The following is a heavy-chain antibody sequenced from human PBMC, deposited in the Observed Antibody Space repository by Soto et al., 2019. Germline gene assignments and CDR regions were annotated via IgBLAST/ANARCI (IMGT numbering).Heavy chain of an antibody. V-gene: IGHV3-53*01. Sequence: GGSLRLSCAASGFTVSSNYMSWVRQAPGKGLEWVSLIYSGGTTYYADSVKGRFTISRDNSKSTLYLQMNSLRAEDTAVYYCARDRCSGGSCYYNYGMDVWGQGTTVTVSS. CDR1: GFTVSSNY. D-gene: IGHD2-15*01. CDR3: ARDRCSGGSCYYNYGMDV. J-gene: IGHJ6*02. CDR2: IYSGGTT.